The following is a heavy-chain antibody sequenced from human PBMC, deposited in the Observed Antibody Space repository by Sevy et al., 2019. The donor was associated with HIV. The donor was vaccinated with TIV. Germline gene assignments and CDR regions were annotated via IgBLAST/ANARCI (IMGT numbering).Heavy chain of an antibody. D-gene: IGHD6-19*01. Sequence: ASVKVSCKASGGTFSSYAISWVRQAPGQGFEWMGGIIPIFGTANYAQKFQGRVTITADESTSTAYMELSSLRSEDTAVYYCARDHSYKAVAGTGAFDIWGQGTMVTVSS. CDR1: GGTFSSYA. CDR3: ARDHSYKAVAGTGAFDI. V-gene: IGHV1-69*13. J-gene: IGHJ3*02. CDR2: IIPIFGTA.